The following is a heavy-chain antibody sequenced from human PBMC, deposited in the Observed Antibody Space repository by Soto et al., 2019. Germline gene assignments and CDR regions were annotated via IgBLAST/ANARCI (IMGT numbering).Heavy chain of an antibody. CDR3: ARGGGIAVAGTDDY. V-gene: IGHV4-39*01. J-gene: IGHJ4*02. D-gene: IGHD6-19*01. CDR2: IYYSGST. CDR1: GGSISSSSYY. Sequence: SETLSLTCTVSGGSISSSSYYWGWIRQPPGKGLEWIGSIYYSGSTYYNPSLKSRVTISVDTSKNQFSLKLSSVTAADTAVYYCARGGGIAVAGTDDYWGQGTLVTVSS.